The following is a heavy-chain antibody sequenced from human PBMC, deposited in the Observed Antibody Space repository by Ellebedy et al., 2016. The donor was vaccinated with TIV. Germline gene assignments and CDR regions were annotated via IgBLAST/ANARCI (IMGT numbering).Heavy chain of an antibody. V-gene: IGHV5-51*01. CDR3: ARRAFGDYYFDY. Sequence: GESLKISXKGSGYSFTTYWIGWVRQMPGKGLEWMGIIYPTDSDTKYSPSFQGQVTISADKSISTAYLQWSSLKASDTAMYYCARRAFGDYYFDYWGQGTLVTVS. CDR2: IYPTDSDT. J-gene: IGHJ4*02. D-gene: IGHD4-17*01. CDR1: GYSFTTYW.